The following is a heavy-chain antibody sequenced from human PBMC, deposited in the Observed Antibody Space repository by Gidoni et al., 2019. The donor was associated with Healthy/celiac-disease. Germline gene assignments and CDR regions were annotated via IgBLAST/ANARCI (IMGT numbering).Heavy chain of an antibody. CDR1: VYTFTSYG. CDR2: ISTYNGNT. D-gene: IGHD3-22*01. Sequence: QVQLVQSGAEVKKPGASVKVSCKPSVYTFTSYGIRWVRQAPGQGLEWMGWISTYNGNTNYAQKLQGRVTMTTDTSTSTAYMELRSLRSDDTAVYYCARFYYDSSGYYSPIFADAFDIWGQGTMVTVSS. CDR3: ARFYYDSSGYYSPIFADAFDI. V-gene: IGHV1-18*01. J-gene: IGHJ3*02.